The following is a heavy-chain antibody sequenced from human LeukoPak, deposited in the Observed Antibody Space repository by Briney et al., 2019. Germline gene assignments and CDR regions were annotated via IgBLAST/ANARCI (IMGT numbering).Heavy chain of an antibody. V-gene: IGHV1-2*02. CDR3: ARVRLVWGMESFDL. D-gene: IGHD3-16*01. CDR1: GYTFTGYY. Sequence: ASVKVSCKASGYTFTGYYMHWVRQAPGQGLGWMGWINPNSGGTNYAQKFQGRVTMTRDTSISTAYMELSRLRSDDTAMYYCARVRLVWGMESFDLWGQGTMVTVSS. J-gene: IGHJ3*01. CDR2: INPNSGGT.